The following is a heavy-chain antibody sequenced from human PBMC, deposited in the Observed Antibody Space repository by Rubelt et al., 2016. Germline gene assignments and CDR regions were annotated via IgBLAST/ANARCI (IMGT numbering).Heavy chain of an antibody. Sequence: QVQLQQWGAGLLKPSETLSLTCAVYGGSFSGYYWSWIRQPPGKGLEWIGSIYHSGSTYYNPSLKSRGTISVYTSKNQFSRKLSAVTAADTAVYYCARWRASRGMVGVYYYMDVWGKGTTVTVSS. CDR1: GGSFSGYY. J-gene: IGHJ6*03. D-gene: IGHD3-10*01. CDR3: ARWRASRGMVGVYYYMDV. CDR2: IYHSGST. V-gene: IGHV4-34*01.